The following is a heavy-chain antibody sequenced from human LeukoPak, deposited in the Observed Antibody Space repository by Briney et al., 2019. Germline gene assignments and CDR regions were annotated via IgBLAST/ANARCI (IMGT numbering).Heavy chain of an antibody. D-gene: IGHD2-21*02. V-gene: IGHV3-7*01. CDR3: TSWGDTTAEYFQR. CDR1: GYTFNRCW. CDR2: INPDGRDT. Sequence: GGSLRLSCVVSGYTFNRCWMNWVRQAPGKGLEWVAHINPDGRDTYYVDSVKGRFTISRDNAQNSMYLQMNSLRVEDTAVYYCTSWGDTTAEYFQRWGQGTLVTVSS. J-gene: IGHJ1*01.